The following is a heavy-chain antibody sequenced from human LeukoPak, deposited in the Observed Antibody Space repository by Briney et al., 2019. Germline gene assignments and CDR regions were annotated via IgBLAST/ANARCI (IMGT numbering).Heavy chain of an antibody. J-gene: IGHJ5*02. Sequence: SGPTLVKPTQTLTLTCTFSGFSLSTSGVGVGWIRQPPGKALEWLALIYWDDDKRYSPFLKSRLTITKDTSKNQVVLTMTNMDPVDTATYYCAHRRGFELVQNWFDPWGQGTLVTVSS. CDR1: GFSLSTSGVG. D-gene: IGHD6-13*01. CDR2: IYWDDDK. CDR3: AHRRGFELVQNWFDP. V-gene: IGHV2-5*02.